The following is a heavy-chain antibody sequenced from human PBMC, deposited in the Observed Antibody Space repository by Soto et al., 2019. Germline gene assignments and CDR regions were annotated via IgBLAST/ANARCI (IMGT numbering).Heavy chain of an antibody. D-gene: IGHD2-2*01. Sequence: PSETLSLTCPVSGGSVTSGSYSWSWIRHPPGKGLEWIGYIYYTGSTNYNPSLESRVTISVDTSKNQFSLKLNSVTAADTAIYYCARVGGFCSRTSCSNWFDPWGQGTLVTVSS. CDR3: ARVGGFCSRTSCSNWFDP. CDR1: GGSVTSGSYS. J-gene: IGHJ5*02. CDR2: IYYTGST. V-gene: IGHV4-61*01.